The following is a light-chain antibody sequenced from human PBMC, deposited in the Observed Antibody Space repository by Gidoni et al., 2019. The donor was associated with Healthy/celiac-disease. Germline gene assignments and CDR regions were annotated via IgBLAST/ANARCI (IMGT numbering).Light chain of an antibody. CDR1: QGISSY. Sequence: AIRMTQSPSSFSASTGDRVTITCRASQGISSYLAWYQQKPGKAPKLLIYAASTLQSGVPSRFSGSSSGADFTLTISCLQSEDFATYYCQQYYSYPITFGGGTKVEIK. J-gene: IGKJ4*01. CDR3: QQYYSYPIT. CDR2: AAS. V-gene: IGKV1-8*01.